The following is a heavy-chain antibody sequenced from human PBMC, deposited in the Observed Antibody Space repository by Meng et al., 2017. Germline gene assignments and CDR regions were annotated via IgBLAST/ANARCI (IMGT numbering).Heavy chain of an antibody. CDR3: ARDTYYYDSSGYPEFDY. V-gene: IGHV1-46*01. CDR1: GYTFTSYY. Sequence: ASVKVSCKASGYTFTSYYMHWVRQAPGQGLEWMGIINPSGGSTSYAQKFQGRVTMTRDTSTSTVYMELSSLRSEDTAVYYCARDTYYYDSSGYPEFDYWGRGTLVTVSS. CDR2: INPSGGST. J-gene: IGHJ4*02. D-gene: IGHD3-22*01.